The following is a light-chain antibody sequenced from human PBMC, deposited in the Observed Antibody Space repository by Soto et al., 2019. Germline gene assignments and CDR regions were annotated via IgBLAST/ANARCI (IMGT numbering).Light chain of an antibody. CDR2: RNN. V-gene: IGLV1-47*01. Sequence: QSVLTQPPSASGTPGQRVTISCSGSSSNIGSNYVFWYQHLPGTAPKLLMYRNNQRPSGVPDRFSGSKSGTSASLAISGLRSEDETAYYCAAWDDSLSGVVVLGGTKVPVL. CDR1: SSNIGSNY. J-gene: IGLJ2*01. CDR3: AAWDDSLSGVV.